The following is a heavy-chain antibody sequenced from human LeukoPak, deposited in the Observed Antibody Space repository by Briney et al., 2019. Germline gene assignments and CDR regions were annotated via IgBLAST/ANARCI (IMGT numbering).Heavy chain of an antibody. Sequence: PGGSLRLSCAASGFTFSSYAMHWVRQAPGKGLEWVAVISYDGSNKYYADSVKGRVTISRDNSKNTLYLQMNSLRAEDTAVYYCARASPTTVTTIYGMDVWGQGTTVTVSS. V-gene: IGHV3-30-3*01. CDR3: ARASPTTVTTIYGMDV. J-gene: IGHJ6*02. CDR1: GFTFSSYA. D-gene: IGHD4-17*01. CDR2: ISYDGSNK.